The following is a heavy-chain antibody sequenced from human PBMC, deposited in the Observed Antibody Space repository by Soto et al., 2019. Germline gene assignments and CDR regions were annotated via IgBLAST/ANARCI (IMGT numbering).Heavy chain of an antibody. CDR1: GGSNSSFY. CDR3: ARDSSAYYYLFAY. CDR2: IYISGST. Sequence: PSETLSLTCTVSGGSNSSFYWSWIRQPAGKELEWIGRIYISGSTNYSPSLKSRVTMSMDTSKNQLSLKLTSVTAADTAVYYCARDSSAYYYLFAYWGQGILVTVSS. J-gene: IGHJ4*02. D-gene: IGHD3-22*01. V-gene: IGHV4-4*07.